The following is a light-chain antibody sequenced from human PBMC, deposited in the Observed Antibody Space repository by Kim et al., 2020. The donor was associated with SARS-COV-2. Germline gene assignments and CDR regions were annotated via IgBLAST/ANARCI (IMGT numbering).Light chain of an antibody. Sequence: EIVLTQSPGTLSLSPGERATLSCRASKSVSSSYLAWYQQRPGQTPRLLISGASSRATGIPDRFSGSGSGTDFTLTISRLEPEDFAVYYCQQYGSSPYTFGQGTKLVIK. J-gene: IGKJ2*01. CDR2: GAS. V-gene: IGKV3-20*01. CDR1: KSVSSSY. CDR3: QQYGSSPYT.